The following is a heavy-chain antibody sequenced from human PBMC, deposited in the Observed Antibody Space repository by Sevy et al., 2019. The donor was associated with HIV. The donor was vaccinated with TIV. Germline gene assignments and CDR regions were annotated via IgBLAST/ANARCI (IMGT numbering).Heavy chain of an antibody. D-gene: IGHD3-22*01. CDR1: GFTFSSYW. J-gene: IGHJ6*02. CDR2: IKQDGSEK. Sequence: GGSLRLSCAASGFTFSSYWMSWVRQAPGKGLEWVANIKQDGSEKYYVDSVKGRFTISGDNAKNSLYQQMNSLRAEATAVYYCARVPRYDDDSTGSYGVDVGGQGTRAT. V-gene: IGHV3-7*01. CDR3: ARVPRYDDDSTGSYGVDV.